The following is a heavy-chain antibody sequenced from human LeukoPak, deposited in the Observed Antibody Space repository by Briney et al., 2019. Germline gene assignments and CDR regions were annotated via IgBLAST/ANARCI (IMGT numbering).Heavy chain of an antibody. J-gene: IGHJ4*02. CDR3: ARGGQWLVRGDY. V-gene: IGHV1-8*01. D-gene: IGHD6-19*01. CDR1: GYTYD. CDR2: MNPNRGDT. Sequence: ASVKVSCKASGYTYDIHWVRQATGQGLEWMGRMNPNRGDTDYAQKLQGRVTMTTDTSTSTAYMELRSLRSDDTAVYYCARGGQWLVRGDYWGQGTLVTVSS.